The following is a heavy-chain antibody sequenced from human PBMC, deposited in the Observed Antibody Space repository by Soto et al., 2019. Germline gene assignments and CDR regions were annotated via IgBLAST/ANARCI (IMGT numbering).Heavy chain of an antibody. CDR3: VRWCLLSVGYYYGMDV. D-gene: IGHD2-21*02. Sequence: GGSLRLSCAASGFMLDSYWMTWVRQVPGKGLEWVASIKQDGSETYYVDSAKGRFTISRDNVKNSLYLQMNSLRAEDTAVYYCVRWCLLSVGYYYGMDVWGQGTTVTVSS. CDR2: IKQDGSET. CDR1: GFMLDSYW. V-gene: IGHV3-7*05. J-gene: IGHJ6*02.